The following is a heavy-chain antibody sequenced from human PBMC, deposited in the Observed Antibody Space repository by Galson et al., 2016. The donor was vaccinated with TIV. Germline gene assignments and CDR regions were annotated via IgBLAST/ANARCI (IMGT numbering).Heavy chain of an antibody. Sequence: PALVKPTQTLTLTCTLSGFSLSTSRMSVNWIRQPPGKALEWLARIDWDDDKSYSSSLKTRLTISKDTSKNQVVLKMANMDPVDTATYYCARISGYYDSRGHYIPRSFDYWGQGILVTVSS. V-gene: IGHV2-70*11. D-gene: IGHD3-22*01. CDR2: IDWDDDK. J-gene: IGHJ4*02. CDR3: ARISGYYDSRGHYIPRSFDY. CDR1: GFSLSTSRMS.